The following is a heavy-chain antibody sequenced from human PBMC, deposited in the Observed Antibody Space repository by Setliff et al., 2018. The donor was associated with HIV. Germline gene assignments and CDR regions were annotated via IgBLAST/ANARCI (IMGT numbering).Heavy chain of an antibody. D-gene: IGHD6-13*01. Sequence: ASVKVSCKASGGTLSNYVITWVRQAPGQGLEWMGMIIPMYNIPAYAQIFQGRVTFTADESTSTAYMELNSLSSEDTAVYYCARDQTGVAAAAFGGGSAWSDEGFDIWGQGTMVTVSS. J-gene: IGHJ3*02. V-gene: IGHV1-69*13. CDR2: IIPMYNIP. CDR3: ARDQTGVAAAAFGGGSAWSDEGFDI. CDR1: GGTLSNYV.